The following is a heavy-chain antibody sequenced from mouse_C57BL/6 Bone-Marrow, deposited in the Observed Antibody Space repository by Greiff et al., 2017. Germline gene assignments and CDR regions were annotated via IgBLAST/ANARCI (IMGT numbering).Heavy chain of an antibody. CDR2: IDPENGDT. Sequence: VQLQQSGAELVRPGASVKLSCTASGFNIKDDYMHWVKQRPEQGLEWIGWIDPENGDTEYASKFQGKATITADTSSNTAYLQLSSLTSEDTAVYDCTTGFITTVVEDYWGQGTTLTVSS. CDR1: GFNIKDDY. J-gene: IGHJ2*01. CDR3: TTGFITTVVEDY. D-gene: IGHD1-1*01. V-gene: IGHV14-4*01.